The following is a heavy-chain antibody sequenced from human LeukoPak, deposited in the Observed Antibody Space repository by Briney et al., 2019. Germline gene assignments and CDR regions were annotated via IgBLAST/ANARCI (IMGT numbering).Heavy chain of an antibody. CDR1: GGSISSGSYY. Sequence: PSQTLSLTCTVSGGSISSGSYYWSWIRQPAGKGLEWIGRIYTSGSTNYNPSLKSRVTISVDTSKNQFSLKLSSVTAADTAVYYCARDRVYYYDSSGIEYFQHWGQGTLVPVSS. V-gene: IGHV4-61*02. J-gene: IGHJ1*01. CDR2: IYTSGST. CDR3: ARDRVYYYDSSGIEYFQH. D-gene: IGHD3-22*01.